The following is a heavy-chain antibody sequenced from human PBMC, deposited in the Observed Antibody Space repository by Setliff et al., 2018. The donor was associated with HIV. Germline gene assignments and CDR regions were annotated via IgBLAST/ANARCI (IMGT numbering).Heavy chain of an antibody. CDR3: AKYGDTAMVMGCYFDL. CDR1: GFSFGSYW. CDR2: IKQDASEK. V-gene: IGHV3-7*03. J-gene: IGHJ2*01. Sequence: PGGSLRLSCVASGFSFGSYWMSWVRQAPGKGPEWVAHIKQDASEKYFVDSVKGRFTISRDNAKNSLYLQMDSLRAEDTAVYYCAKYGDTAMVMGCYFDLWGRGTPVTVSS. D-gene: IGHD5-18*01.